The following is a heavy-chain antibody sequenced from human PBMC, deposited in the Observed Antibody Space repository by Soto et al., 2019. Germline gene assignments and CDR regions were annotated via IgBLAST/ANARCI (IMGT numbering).Heavy chain of an antibody. D-gene: IGHD3-3*01. Sequence: EMQLVESGGGLVKPGGSLRLSCAASGFTFSSYSMNWVRQAPGKGLEWVSSISSSSSYIYYADSVKGRFTISRDNAKISLYLQMNSLRAEDTAVYYCASTPRDRGEWLFKSLAVGWGQGTLVTVSS. V-gene: IGHV3-21*01. CDR2: ISSSSSYI. CDR3: ASTPRDRGEWLFKSLAVG. J-gene: IGHJ4*02. CDR1: GFTFSSYS.